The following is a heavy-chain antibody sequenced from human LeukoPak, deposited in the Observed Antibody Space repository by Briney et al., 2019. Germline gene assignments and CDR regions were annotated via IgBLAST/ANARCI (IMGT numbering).Heavy chain of an antibody. CDR1: GASMSDHS. CDR3: ARGTTVATRHYYSYYMDA. CDR2: IHDTGFA. V-gene: IGHV4-59*11. J-gene: IGHJ6*03. Sequence: SETLSLTCSVSGASMSDHSWSWIRQPPGKGLEWIANIHDTGFANDNPSLKSRVTSSIDTSKNQFSLGLTSVTAADTAVYYCARGTTVATRHYYSYYMDAWGRGTTVTVSS. D-gene: IGHD4-23*01.